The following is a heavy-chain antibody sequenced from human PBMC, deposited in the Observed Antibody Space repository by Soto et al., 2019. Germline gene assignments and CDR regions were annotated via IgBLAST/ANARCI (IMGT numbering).Heavy chain of an antibody. CDR3: VRDYKDGIALYDY. J-gene: IGHJ4*02. V-gene: IGHV3-30-3*01. Sequence: QVQLEESGGAVVQPGRSLRLSCAASGFAFSSYAMQWVRQAPGKGLEWVAGISYDGSNKHYADSVKGRYTISRDNSKTTLFLQMNSLRTEDTAVYDCVRDYKDGIALYDYGGQGPPVTVSS. D-gene: IGHD3-9*01. CDR1: GFAFSSYA. CDR2: ISYDGSNK.